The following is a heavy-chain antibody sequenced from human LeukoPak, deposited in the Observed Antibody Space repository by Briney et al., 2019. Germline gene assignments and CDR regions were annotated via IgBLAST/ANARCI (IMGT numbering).Heavy chain of an antibody. CDR1: GGSISSYY. D-gene: IGHD3-22*01. V-gene: IGHV4-59*01. J-gene: IGHJ6*02. CDR3: ARAFPYYYDSSGYSRALFDYYGMDV. CDR2: IYYSGST. Sequence: SETLSLTCTGSGGSISSYYWSWIRQPPGKGLEWIGYIYYSGSTNYNPSLKSRVTISVDTSKNQFSLKLSSVTAADTAVYYCARAFPYYYDSSGYSRALFDYYGMDVWGQGTTVTVSS.